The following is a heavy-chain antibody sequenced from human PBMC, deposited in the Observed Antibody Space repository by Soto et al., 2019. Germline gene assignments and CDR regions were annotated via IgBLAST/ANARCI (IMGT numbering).Heavy chain of an antibody. D-gene: IGHD2-2*01. J-gene: IGHJ5*02. V-gene: IGHV1-8*01. CDR2: MNPNSGNT. CDR1: GYTFTSYD. CDR3: ARGCTSCYESWFDP. Sequence: ASVKVSCKASGYTFTSYDINWVRQATGQGLEWMGWMNPNSGNTGYAQKFQGRVTMTRNTSISTAYMELSSLRSEDTAVYYCARGCTSCYESWFDPWGQGPLVSVSS.